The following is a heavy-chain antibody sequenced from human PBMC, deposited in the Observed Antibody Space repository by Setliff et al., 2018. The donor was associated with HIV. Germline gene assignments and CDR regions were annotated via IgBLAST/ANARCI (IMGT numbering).Heavy chain of an antibody. D-gene: IGHD3-22*01. J-gene: IGHJ4*02. CDR3: ASRRPFLDNYFDY. CDR1: GGSISSGSNY. Sequence: NPSETLSLTCTVSGGSISSGSNYWRWIRQPAGKGLEWIGHIYTSGSTNYNPSLKSRVTISVDTSKSQFSLKLSSVTAADTAVYYCASRRPFLDNYFDYWGQGALVTVSS. CDR2: IYTSGST. V-gene: IGHV4-61*09.